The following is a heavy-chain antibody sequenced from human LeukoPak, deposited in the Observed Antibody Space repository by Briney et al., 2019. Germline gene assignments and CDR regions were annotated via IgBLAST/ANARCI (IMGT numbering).Heavy chain of an antibody. CDR2: IYPRDGST. V-gene: IGHV1-46*01. CDR1: GYSFTSNY. J-gene: IGHJ4*02. CDR3: ARDQEGFDY. Sequence: ASVKVSCKASGYSFTSNYIHWVRQAPGQGLEWMGMIYPRDGSTSYAQRFQDRVTVTRDTSTSTVHTELSGLRSEDTAVYYCARDQEGFDYWGQGTLVTVSS.